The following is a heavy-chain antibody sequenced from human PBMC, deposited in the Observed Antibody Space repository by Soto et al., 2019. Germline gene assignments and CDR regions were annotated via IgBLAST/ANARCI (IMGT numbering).Heavy chain of an antibody. V-gene: IGHV1-18*04. CDR3: ARVPHNFNWVPYGLDM. D-gene: IGHD3-9*01. Sequence: QVQLVQSGAEVKKPGASVKVSCKASGYIFTSYGFSWVRQAPGEGLEWMGWISGYTGNPEYGQKFKDRVTMTTNTSTRTAYLELRSLRSDDTAVYYCARVPHNFNWVPYGLDMWGQGTTVTVSS. CDR2: ISGYTGNP. CDR1: GYIFTSYG. J-gene: IGHJ6*02.